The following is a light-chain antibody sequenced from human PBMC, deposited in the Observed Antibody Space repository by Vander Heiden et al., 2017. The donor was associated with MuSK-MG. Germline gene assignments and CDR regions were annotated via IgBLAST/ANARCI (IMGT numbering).Light chain of an antibody. CDR1: QGISSY. J-gene: IGKJ1*01. V-gene: IGKV1-39*01. CDR2: AAS. Sequence: DIQVTQSPSSLSASVGDRVTITCRAKQGISSYLNWYQQKPGKAPKLLIYAASSLQSGVPSRFSGSGSGTDFTLTINSLQPEDFATYYCQQSYSTPRTFGQGTKVEIK. CDR3: QQSYSTPRT.